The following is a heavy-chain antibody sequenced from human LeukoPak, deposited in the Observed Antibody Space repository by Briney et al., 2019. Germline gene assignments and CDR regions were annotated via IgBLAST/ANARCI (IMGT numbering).Heavy chain of an antibody. V-gene: IGHV5-51*01. D-gene: IGHD2-2*01. Sequence: GESLKISCKGSGYIFTDSWIAWVRQMPGKGLEWMGIINPVNSDTVYSPSFQGQVTMSVDKSISTAYLQWSSLEASDTAIYYCARNTLLAGCISTSCPFGSWFDPWGQGTLVTVSS. J-gene: IGHJ5*02. CDR3: ARNTLLAGCISTSCPFGSWFDP. CDR1: GYIFTDSW. CDR2: INPVNSDT.